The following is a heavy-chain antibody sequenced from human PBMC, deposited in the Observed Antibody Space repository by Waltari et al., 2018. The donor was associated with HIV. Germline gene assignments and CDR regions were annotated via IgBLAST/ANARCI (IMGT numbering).Heavy chain of an antibody. D-gene: IGHD2-15*01. V-gene: IGHV3-13*01. CDR3: ARGPSPTDDGGGGWSD. CDR2: IGFRGDT. J-gene: IGHJ4*02. Sequence: EVQLVLSGGALVQPGGSLRLSCATSGFTFTDHDIQWIRQAPGKWWRRHARGGGFEGVGGIGFRGDTDNGVSVRGRFIMSRDDARSSALLQMDSLTEGDTATYFCARGPSPTDDGGGGWSDWAPGTLVTVSS. CDR1: GFTFTDHD.